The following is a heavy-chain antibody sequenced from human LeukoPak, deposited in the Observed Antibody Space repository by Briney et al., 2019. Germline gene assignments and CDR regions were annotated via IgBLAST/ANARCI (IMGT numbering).Heavy chain of an antibody. J-gene: IGHJ6*03. D-gene: IGHD3-10*01. V-gene: IGHV4-39*07. CDR2: IYHSGST. CDR3: ARGRSSMVRGYYYYYMDV. CDR1: GGSISSSSYY. Sequence: SETLSLTCTVSGGSISSSSYYWGWIRQPPGKGLEWIGSIYHSGSTYCNPSLKSRVTIAVETSKNQFSLKLSSVTAADTAVYYCARGRSSMVRGYYYYYMDVWGKGTTVTISS.